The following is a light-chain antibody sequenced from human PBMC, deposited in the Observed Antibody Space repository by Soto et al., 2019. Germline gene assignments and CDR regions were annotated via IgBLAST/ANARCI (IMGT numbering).Light chain of an antibody. Sequence: QSALTQPASVSGSLGQSITISCTGTSSDVGGYNYVSWYQQHPGKAPKLMIYDVSNRPSGVCNRFSGSKSGNTASLTISGLQAEDEADYYCSSYTSSSPPYVFETGTSSPS. CDR3: SSYTSSSPPYV. V-gene: IGLV2-14*01. J-gene: IGLJ1*01. CDR2: DVS. CDR1: SSDVGGYNY.